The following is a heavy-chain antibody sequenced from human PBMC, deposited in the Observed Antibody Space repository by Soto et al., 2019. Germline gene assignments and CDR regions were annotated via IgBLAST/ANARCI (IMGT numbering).Heavy chain of an antibody. CDR1: GGAISSGGYY. V-gene: IGHV4-31*03. Sequence: SETLSLTCSVSGGAISSGGYYWSWVRQHPGKGLEWIGYIFYSGSTYYNPSLKSRVTMSLDMSKNQFSLKLSSVTAADTAVYYCARDFGLLWFGELSPRYGMDVWGQGTTVT. CDR3: ARDFGLLWFGELSPRYGMDV. J-gene: IGHJ6*02. CDR2: IFYSGST. D-gene: IGHD3-10*01.